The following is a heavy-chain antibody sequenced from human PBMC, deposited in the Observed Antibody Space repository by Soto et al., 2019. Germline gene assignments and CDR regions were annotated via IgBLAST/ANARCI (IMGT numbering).Heavy chain of an antibody. J-gene: IGHJ3*01. CDR3: ARRCYYDYDAFDV. Sequence: PGGSLRLSCAASGFTFSSYWMHWVRQAPGKGLVWVSRINXEGSSKTNADSVKGRFTVSRDNAKNTMYLQMKSLRAEDTAAYYCARRCYYDYDAFDVWGQGTVV. CDR1: GFTFSSYW. CDR2: INXEGSSK. V-gene: IGHV3-74*03. D-gene: IGHD3-22*01.